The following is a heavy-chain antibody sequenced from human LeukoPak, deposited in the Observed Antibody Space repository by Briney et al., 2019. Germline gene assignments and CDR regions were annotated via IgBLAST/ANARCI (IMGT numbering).Heavy chain of an antibody. J-gene: IGHJ4*02. CDR2: ISSSCSYI. D-gene: IGHD3-22*01. V-gene: IGHV3-21*01. CDR3: ARGTYYYDSSGYYHS. Sequence: KPGGSLRLSCAASGFTFSSYSMNWVRQAPGKGLEWVSSISSSCSYIYYADSVKGRFTISRDNAKNSLYLQMNSLRAEDTAVYYCARGTYYYDSSGYYHSWGQGTLVTVSS. CDR1: GFTFSSYS.